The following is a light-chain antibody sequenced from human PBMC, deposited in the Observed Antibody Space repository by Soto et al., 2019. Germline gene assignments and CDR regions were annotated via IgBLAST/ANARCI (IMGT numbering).Light chain of an antibody. J-gene: IGKJ1*01. CDR3: QQYNSYPWA. V-gene: IGKV1-5*01. CDR1: QSISSY. Sequence: DIQMTQSPSSLSASVGDRVTITCRASQSISSYLNWYQQKPGKAPKLLIYDAPSLESGVPSRFSGSGSGTEFTLTISSLQPDDFATYYCQQYNSYPWAFGQGTKVDIK. CDR2: DAP.